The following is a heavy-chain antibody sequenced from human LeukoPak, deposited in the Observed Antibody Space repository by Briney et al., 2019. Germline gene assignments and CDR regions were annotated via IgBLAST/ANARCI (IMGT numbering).Heavy chain of an antibody. J-gene: IGHJ6*02. CDR1: GFTFSTYW. V-gene: IGHV3-7*01. CDR2: IKQDGSQK. Sequence: PGGSLRLSCAASGFTFSTYWMTWVRQAPGKGLEWVANIKQDGSQKYYVDSVKGRFTISRDNAKNSLYLQMNSLRAEDTAVYYCAREQGWSDSYYGMDVWGQGTTVTVSS. CDR3: AREQGWSDSYYGMDV.